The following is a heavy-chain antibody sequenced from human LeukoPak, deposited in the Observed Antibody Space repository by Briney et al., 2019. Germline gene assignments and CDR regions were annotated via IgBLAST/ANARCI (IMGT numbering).Heavy chain of an antibody. J-gene: IGHJ5*02. V-gene: IGHV4-39*01. CDR3: ARLTPSPRPHWFDP. D-gene: IGHD6-6*01. CDR2: IYYSGST. CDR1: GGSISSSSYY. Sequence: PSETLSLTCTVSGGSISSSSYYWGWIRQPPGKGLEWIGSIYYSGSTYYNPSLKSRVTISVDTSKNQFSLKLSSVTAADTAVYYCARLTPSPRPHWFDPWGQGTLVTVSS.